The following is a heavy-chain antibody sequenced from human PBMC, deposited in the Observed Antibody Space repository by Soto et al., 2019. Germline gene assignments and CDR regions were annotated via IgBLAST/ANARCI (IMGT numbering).Heavy chain of an antibody. CDR3: VRDRKRSIFGVVKEMYGMDV. V-gene: IGHV3-74*03. Sequence: PGWSLRLSCAASGFTFSVYWMHWVRQVPGKGLMWVSCIKSDGTTTTYADSVKGRFTISRDNAKNTLHLQMNSLGGEDTAVYYCVRDRKRSIFGVVKEMYGMDVLGHATTVAV. J-gene: IGHJ6*02. CDR1: GFTFSVYW. D-gene: IGHD3-3*01. CDR2: IKSDGTTT.